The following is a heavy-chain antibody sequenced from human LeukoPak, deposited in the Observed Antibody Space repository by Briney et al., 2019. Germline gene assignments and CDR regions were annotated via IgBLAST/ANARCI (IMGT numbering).Heavy chain of an antibody. CDR3: ATSRTFDY. Sequence: PGGSLRLSCAASGFTLSSYWMHWVRQAPGKGLVWVSHINIDGSNTRYADSVKGRFTISRDNAENKLYLQMNSLRVDDTAVYYCATSRTFDYWGQGTLVTVSS. J-gene: IGHJ4*02. CDR2: INIDGSNT. CDR1: GFTLSSYW. V-gene: IGHV3-74*01.